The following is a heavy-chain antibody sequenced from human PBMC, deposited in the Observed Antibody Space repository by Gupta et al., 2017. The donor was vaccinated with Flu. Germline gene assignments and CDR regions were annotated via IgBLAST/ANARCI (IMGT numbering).Heavy chain of an antibody. Sequence: KGLEWIGTIYYSGTSFYDSSLRSRVTISIDTSRNEISLRLTSVTAADTALYYCARHSFKVLGGYYYAAWFDTWGPGTLVTVSS. CDR2: IYYSGTS. J-gene: IGHJ5*02. V-gene: IGHV4-39*01. D-gene: IGHD3-22*01. CDR3: ARHSFKVLGGYYYAAWFDT.